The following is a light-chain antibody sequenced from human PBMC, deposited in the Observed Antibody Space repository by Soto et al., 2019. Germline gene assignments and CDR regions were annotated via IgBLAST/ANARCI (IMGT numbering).Light chain of an antibody. V-gene: IGLV2-14*01. J-gene: IGLJ1*01. Sequence: QSVPTQPASVSGSPGQSITIFCTGTSSDFGGYNYVSWYQQHPGKAPKLMIYDVSNRPSGVSNRFSGSKSGNTASLTISGLQAEDEADYYCSSYTSSSPYVFGTGTKVTVL. CDR3: SSYTSSSPYV. CDR1: SSDFGGYNY. CDR2: DVS.